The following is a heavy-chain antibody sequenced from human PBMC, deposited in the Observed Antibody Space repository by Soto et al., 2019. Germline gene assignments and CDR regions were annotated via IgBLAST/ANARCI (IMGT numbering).Heavy chain of an antibody. J-gene: IGHJ5*02. CDR2: IYHSGST. CDR3: ASSLYSGSWFDP. CDR1: GGSISSGGYY. Sequence: TLSLTCTVSGGSISSGGYYWSWIRQHPGKGLEWIGYIYHSGSTYYNPSLKSRVTISVDTSKNQFSLKLSSVTAADTAVYYCASSLYSGSWFDPWGQGTLVTVSS. D-gene: IGHD1-26*01. V-gene: IGHV4-31*03.